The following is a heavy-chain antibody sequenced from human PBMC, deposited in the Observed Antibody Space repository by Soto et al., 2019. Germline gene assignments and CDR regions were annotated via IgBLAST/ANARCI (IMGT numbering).Heavy chain of an antibody. J-gene: IGHJ6*02. CDR2: INTDNGNT. V-gene: IGHV1-18*01. CDR1: GYTFTNAG. CDR3: ARDQGITPFGFYSMYYYGMDV. Sequence: ASVKVSCKASGYTFTNAGISWVRQAPGQGLEWLGWINTDNGNTNYAQHLQGRVTLTTDTSTSTAYMDLRSLRSDDTAVYYCARDQGITPFGFYSMYYYGMDVWG. D-gene: IGHD3-3*01.